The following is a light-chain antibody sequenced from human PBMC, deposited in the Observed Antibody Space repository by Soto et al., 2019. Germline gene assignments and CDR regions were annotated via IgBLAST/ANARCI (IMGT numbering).Light chain of an antibody. CDR1: QSVSSSY. CDR2: GAS. Sequence: EIVLTQSPGTLSLSPGDRATLSCRASQSVSSSYLAWYQQKPGQAPRLLIYGASSRTIGIPDRFSGSGSGTYFTLTISRLGPEDFEEYYCQQYGRSPWMFDQGTKVEI. V-gene: IGKV3-20*01. J-gene: IGKJ1*01. CDR3: QQYGRSPWM.